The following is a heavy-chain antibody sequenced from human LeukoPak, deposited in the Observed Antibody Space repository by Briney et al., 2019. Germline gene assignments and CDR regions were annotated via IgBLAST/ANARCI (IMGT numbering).Heavy chain of an antibody. J-gene: IGHJ4*02. V-gene: IGHV3-33*01. CDR2: IWYDGSNK. D-gene: IGHD3-22*01. CDR1: GFTFSSYG. Sequence: PGGSLRLSCAASGFTFSSYGMHWVRQAPGKGLEWVAVIWYDGSNKYYADSVKGRFTISRDNSKNTLYLQMNSLRAEDTAVYYCARGLTYDSSGYLGYWGQGTLVTVSS. CDR3: ARGLTYDSSGYLGY.